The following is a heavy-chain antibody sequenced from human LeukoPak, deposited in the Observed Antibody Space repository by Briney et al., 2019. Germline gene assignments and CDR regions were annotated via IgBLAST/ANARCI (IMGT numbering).Heavy chain of an antibody. CDR3: TTVDHYDYVWGSYHTDY. Sequence: PGGSLRLSCAASGFTFSTYWMHWVRQAPGKGLVWVSRINSDGTTTNYADSVKGRFTISRDDSKNTLYLQMNSLKTEDTAVYYCTTVDHYDYVWGSYHTDYWGQGTLVTVSS. J-gene: IGHJ4*02. D-gene: IGHD3-16*01. V-gene: IGHV3-74*01. CDR2: INSDGTTT. CDR1: GFTFSTYW.